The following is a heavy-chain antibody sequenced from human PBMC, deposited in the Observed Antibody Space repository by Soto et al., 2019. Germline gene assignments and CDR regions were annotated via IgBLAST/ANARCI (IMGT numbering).Heavy chain of an antibody. D-gene: IGHD2-15*01. CDR3: ARGGNVGNWFDP. Sequence: QVQLQQWGAGLLKPSETLSLTCAVYGGSFSGYYWSWIRQPPGKGLEWIGEINHRGSTNYNPSLKSRVTISVDTSKNQFSLKLSSVTAADTAVYYCARGGNVGNWFDPWGQGTLVTVSS. CDR2: INHRGST. J-gene: IGHJ5*02. V-gene: IGHV4-34*01. CDR1: GGSFSGYY.